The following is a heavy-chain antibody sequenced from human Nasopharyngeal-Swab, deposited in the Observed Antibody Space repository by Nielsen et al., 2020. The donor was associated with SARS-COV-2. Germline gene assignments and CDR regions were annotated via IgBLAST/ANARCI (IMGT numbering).Heavy chain of an antibody. Sequence: SVKVSCKASGGTFSSYAISWVRQAPGQGLEWMGGIIPIFGTANYAQKFQGRVTITADESTSTAYMELSSLRSEDTAVYYCARDPRWEIAAAERDAFDIWGQGTMVTVSS. J-gene: IGHJ3*02. V-gene: IGHV1-69*13. CDR3: ARDPRWEIAAAERDAFDI. D-gene: IGHD6-13*01. CDR1: GGTFSSYA. CDR2: IIPIFGTA.